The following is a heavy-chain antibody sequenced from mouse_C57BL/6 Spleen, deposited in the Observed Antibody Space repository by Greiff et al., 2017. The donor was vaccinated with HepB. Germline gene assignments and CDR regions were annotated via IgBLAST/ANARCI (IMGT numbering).Heavy chain of an antibody. V-gene: IGHV1-81*01. Sequence: QVQLQQSGAELARPGASVKLSCKASGYTFTSYGISWVKQRTGQGLEWIGEIYPRGGNTYYNEKFKGKATLTADKSSSTAYMELRSLTSEDSAVYFCARGGRAWVAYGGQGTVVTVSA. CDR3: ARGGRAWVAY. CDR2: IYPRGGNT. J-gene: IGHJ3*01. CDR1: GYTFTSYG.